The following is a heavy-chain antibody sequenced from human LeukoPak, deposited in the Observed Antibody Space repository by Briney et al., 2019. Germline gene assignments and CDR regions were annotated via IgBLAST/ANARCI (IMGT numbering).Heavy chain of an antibody. CDR2: ISGSGGST. CDR3: ANSDVRYFDWLFFDY. D-gene: IGHD3-9*01. Sequence: GGSLTLSCAASGFTFSSYAMSWVRQAPGKGLEWVSAISGSGGSTYYADSVKGRFTISRDKSKNTLYLQMNSLRVEDTAVYYCANSDVRYFDWLFFDYWGQGTLVTVSS. CDR1: GFTFSSYA. V-gene: IGHV3-23*01. J-gene: IGHJ4*02.